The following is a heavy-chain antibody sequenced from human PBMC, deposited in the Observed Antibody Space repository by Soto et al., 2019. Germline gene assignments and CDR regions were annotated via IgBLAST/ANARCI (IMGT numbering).Heavy chain of an antibody. CDR2: IIPIFGTA. CDR1: GCTFSSYA. D-gene: IGHD6-13*01. J-gene: IGHJ4*02. CDR3: ASGTAASTLEGLY. Sequence: SVKVSCKASGCTFSSYAISWVRQAPGQGLEWMGGIIPIFGTANYAQKFQGRVTITADESTSTAYMELSSLRSEDTAVYYCASGTAASTLEGLYWGQGTRVTVSS. V-gene: IGHV1-69*13.